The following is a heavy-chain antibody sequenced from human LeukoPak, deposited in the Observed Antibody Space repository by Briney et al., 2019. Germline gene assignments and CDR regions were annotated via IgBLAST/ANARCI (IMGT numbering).Heavy chain of an antibody. CDR3: ATDDFWSGYGANYYGMDV. D-gene: IGHD3-3*01. CDR1: GGTFSSYA. Sequence: SVKVSCKASGGTFSSYAISWVRQAPGQGLEWMGGIIPIFGTANYAQKFQGRVTITADESTSTAYMELSSLRSEDTAVYYCATDDFWSGYGANYYGMDVWGQGTTVTVSS. J-gene: IGHJ6*02. V-gene: IGHV1-69*13. CDR2: IIPIFGTA.